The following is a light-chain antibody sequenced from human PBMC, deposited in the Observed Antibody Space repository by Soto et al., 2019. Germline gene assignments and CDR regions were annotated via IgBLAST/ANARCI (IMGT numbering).Light chain of an antibody. J-gene: IGKJ5*01. CDR2: GAS. CDR3: QQYKSWPPIT. V-gene: IGKV3-15*01. Sequence: EIVMTQSPATLSVSPGERATLSCRASQSVSSNLAWYQQKPGQAPRLLIYGASTRATGIPARFSGSGSGTEFTLTISSLQSEDFAEYHCQQYKSWPPITFGQGTRLEIK. CDR1: QSVSSN.